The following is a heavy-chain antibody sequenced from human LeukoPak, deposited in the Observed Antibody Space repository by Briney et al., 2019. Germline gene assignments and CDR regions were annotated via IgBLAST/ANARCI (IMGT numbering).Heavy chain of an antibody. Sequence: SETLSLTCTVSGGSISSYYWSWIRQPPGKGLEWIGYIYYSGSTNYNPSLKSRVTISVDTSKNQFSLKLSSVTAADTAVYYCAREFYGSGYDYWGQGTLVTVSS. CDR3: AREFYGSGYDY. CDR2: IYYSGST. V-gene: IGHV4-59*01. CDR1: GGSISSYY. J-gene: IGHJ4*02. D-gene: IGHD3-10*01.